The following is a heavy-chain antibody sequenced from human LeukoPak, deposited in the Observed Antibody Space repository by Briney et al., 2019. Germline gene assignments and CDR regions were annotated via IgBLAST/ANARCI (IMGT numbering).Heavy chain of an antibody. Sequence: PSETLSLTCIVSGGSISSNYWSWFRQSPGKGLEWIGYIYYSGSTNYNPSLKSRVTMSVDPSKTQFSLKLSSVTAADTAVYYRASSSTVPNWFGPWGQGTLVTVSS. J-gene: IGHJ5*02. CDR2: IYYSGST. V-gene: IGHV4-59*08. D-gene: IGHD4-17*01. CDR1: GGSISSNY. CDR3: ASSSTVPNWFGP.